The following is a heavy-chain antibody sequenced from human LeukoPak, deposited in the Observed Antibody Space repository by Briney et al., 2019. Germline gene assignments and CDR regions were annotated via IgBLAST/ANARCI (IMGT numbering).Heavy chain of an antibody. CDR3: ARSRFGVAYNWFDP. Sequence: SETLSLTCTVSGGSISSSSYYWGWIRQPPGKGLEWIGSIYYSGSTYYNPSFKSRVTIPRDTSQNQFSLRLTSVTVADTAVYYCARSRFGVAYNWFDPWGQGTLVTVSS. J-gene: IGHJ5*02. CDR1: GGSISSSSYY. V-gene: IGHV4-39*01. CDR2: IYYSGST. D-gene: IGHD3-3*01.